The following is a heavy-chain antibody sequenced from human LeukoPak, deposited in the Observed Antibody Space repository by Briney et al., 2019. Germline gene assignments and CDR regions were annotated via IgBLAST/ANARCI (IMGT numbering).Heavy chain of an antibody. V-gene: IGHV3-23*01. CDR3: AKGAYDYIEIAYFDY. CDR2: IIGSSGTT. Sequence: GTLRLSCVASGFSCNNYAMNWVRQAPGKGLEWVSLIIGSSGTTFYADSVKGRFTISRDKSKSTLYLQMNSLRAEDTAVYYCAKGAYDYIEIAYFDYWGQGSLVTVSS. J-gene: IGHJ4*02. CDR1: GFSCNNYA. D-gene: IGHD5-12*01.